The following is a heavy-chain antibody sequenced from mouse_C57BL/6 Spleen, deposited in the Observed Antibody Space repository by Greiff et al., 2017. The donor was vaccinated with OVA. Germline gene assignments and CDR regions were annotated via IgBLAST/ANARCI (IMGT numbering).Heavy chain of an antibody. CDR3: TTVTTVVAKAY. D-gene: IGHD1-1*01. CDR2: IDPEDGDT. J-gene: IGHJ3*01. Sequence: VQLQQSGAELVRPGASVKLSCTASGFNIKDYYMHWVKQRPEQGLEWIGRIDPEDGDTEYAPKFQGKATMTADTSSNTAYLQLSSLTSEDTAVYYCTTVTTVVAKAYCGQGTLVTVSA. CDR1: GFNIKDYY. V-gene: IGHV14-1*01.